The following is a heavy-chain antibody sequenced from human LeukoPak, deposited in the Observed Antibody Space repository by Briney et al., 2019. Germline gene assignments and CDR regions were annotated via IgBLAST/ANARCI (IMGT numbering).Heavy chain of an antibody. Sequence: PSETLSLTCTVSGGSISSSSYYWGWIRQPPGKGLEWIGSIYYSGSTYYNPSLKSRVTISVDTSKNQFSLKLSSVTAADTAVYYCALLRYNWNYGAFDIWGQGTMVTVSS. CDR2: IYYSGST. CDR3: ALLRYNWNYGAFDI. CDR1: GGSISSSSYY. V-gene: IGHV4-39*01. J-gene: IGHJ3*02. D-gene: IGHD1-7*01.